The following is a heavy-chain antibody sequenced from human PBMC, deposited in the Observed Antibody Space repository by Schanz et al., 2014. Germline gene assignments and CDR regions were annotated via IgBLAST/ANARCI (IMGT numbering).Heavy chain of an antibody. V-gene: IGHV3-23*01. J-gene: IGHJ3*02. D-gene: IGHD3-10*01. CDR3: AKGRFGELSAFDI. Sequence: EVHLLDSGGGLVQPGGSLRLSCAASGFTFRSYAMSWVRQAPGKGLEWVSAISGSGGSTYYADSVKGRFTISRDNSKNTLYLQMNSLRAEDTAVYYCAKGRFGELSAFDIWGQGTMVTVSS. CDR1: GFTFRSYA. CDR2: ISGSGGST.